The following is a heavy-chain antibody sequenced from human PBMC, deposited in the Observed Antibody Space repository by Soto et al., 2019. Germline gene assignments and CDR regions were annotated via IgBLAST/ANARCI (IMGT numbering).Heavy chain of an antibody. CDR1: GFTFSGYV. J-gene: IGHJ4*02. V-gene: IGHV3-23*01. Sequence: GGSLRLSCAASGFTFSGYVMSWVRQAPGKGLEWVSTISGSGGNTYYADSVKGRFTISRDNSKNTLYLQMNSLRAEDTAVYYCAKDLCAYSSGSCYFGNWGQGTLVTVSS. CDR2: ISGSGGNT. CDR3: AKDLCAYSSGSCYFGN. D-gene: IGHD6-19*01.